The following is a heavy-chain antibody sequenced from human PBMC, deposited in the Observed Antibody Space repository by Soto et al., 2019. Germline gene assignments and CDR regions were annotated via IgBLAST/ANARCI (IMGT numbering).Heavy chain of an antibody. D-gene: IGHD5-12*01. J-gene: IGHJ4*02. CDR3: ARPVEMATISRSYLFY. CDR2: IIPIFGTA. Sequence: ASVKVSCKASGGTFSNYAINWVRQAPGQGLEWMGGIIPIFGTASYAQKFQGRVTITADESTSTAYLDLSSLRSEDTAVYYCARPVEMATISRSYLFYWGQGTLVTVSS. CDR1: GGTFSNYA. V-gene: IGHV1-69*13.